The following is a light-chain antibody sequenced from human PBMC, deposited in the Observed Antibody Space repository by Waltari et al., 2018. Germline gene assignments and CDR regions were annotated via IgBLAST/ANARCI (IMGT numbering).Light chain of an antibody. CDR1: QHITGSW. V-gene: IGKV3-20*01. Sequence: EIVLTQSPGTLSLSPGESVTPSCRASQHITGSWMTWYHQKPGQAPRLLIYAASTRAPGVPDRFSGSGSGTDFTLTISRLEPEDSAIYYCQQYDGSVVTFGGGTKVEIK. J-gene: IGKJ4*01. CDR3: QQYDGSVVT. CDR2: AAS.